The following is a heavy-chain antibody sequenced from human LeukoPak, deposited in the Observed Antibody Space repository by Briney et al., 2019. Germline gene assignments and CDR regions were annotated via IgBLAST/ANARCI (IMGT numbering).Heavy chain of an antibody. J-gene: IGHJ4*02. CDR1: GXTFSSYG. D-gene: IGHD4-17*01. CDR3: ARVRGYGDYADYFDY. V-gene: IGHV3-7*05. Sequence: GGSLRLSCAASGXTFSSYGMTWVRQAPGKGLEWVANIKHDGEYYVDSVKGRFTISRDNAKNSLYLQMNSLRAEDTAVYYCARVRGYGDYADYFDYWGQGTLVTVSS. CDR2: IKHDGE.